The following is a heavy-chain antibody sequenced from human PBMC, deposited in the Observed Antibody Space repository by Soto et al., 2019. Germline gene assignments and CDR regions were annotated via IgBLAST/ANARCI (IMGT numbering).Heavy chain of an antibody. D-gene: IGHD3-10*01. V-gene: IGHV6-1*01. J-gene: IGHJ3*02. CDR3: ARERGFLSEALDI. CDR2: TYYRSQWHN. Sequence: QVQLQQSGPGLVKPSQTLLLTCGISGDSVSSNSATWNWIRQSPSRGLEWLGRTYYRSQWHNEYEESVKSRITINPDTSKNQFSLQLNSMSPEDTAVYYCARERGFLSEALDIWGRGTMVTVSS. CDR1: GDSVSSNSAT.